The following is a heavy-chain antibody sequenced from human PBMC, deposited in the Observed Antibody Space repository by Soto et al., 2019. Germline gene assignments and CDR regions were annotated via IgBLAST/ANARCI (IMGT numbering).Heavy chain of an antibody. J-gene: IGHJ6*03. D-gene: IGHD2-21*01. CDR2: IIPIFGTA. CDR1: GGTFSSYA. V-gene: IGHV1-69*13. CDR3: ARGVCFSYYLSSYYYDIHA. Sequence: ASVKVSCKASGGTFSSYAISWVRQAPGQGLEWMGGIIPIFGTANYAQKFQGRVTITADESTSTAYMELSSLRSEDTAVYYCARGVCFSYYLSSYYYDIHARGEGPPVT.